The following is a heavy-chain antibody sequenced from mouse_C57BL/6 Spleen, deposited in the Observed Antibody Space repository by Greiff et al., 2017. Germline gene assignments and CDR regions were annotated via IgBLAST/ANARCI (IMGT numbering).Heavy chain of an antibody. Sequence: VQLKQSGPELVKPGASVKISCKASGYTFTDYYMNWVKQSHGKSLEWIGDINPNNGGTSYNQKFKGKATLTVDKSSSTAYMELRSLTSEDSAVYYCARSAYYSNPAWFAYWGQGTLVTVSA. CDR1: GYTFTDYY. CDR2: INPNNGGT. J-gene: IGHJ3*01. D-gene: IGHD2-5*01. CDR3: ARSAYYSNPAWFAY. V-gene: IGHV1-26*01.